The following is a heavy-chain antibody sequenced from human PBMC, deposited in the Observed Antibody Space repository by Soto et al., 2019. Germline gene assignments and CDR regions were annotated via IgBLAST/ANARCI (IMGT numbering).Heavy chain of an antibody. CDR1: GDSINSDRYY. CDR2: IYFRGNT. Sequence: PWETLSLTCSVSGDSINSDRYYWGWIRQPPGKSLEWIGSIYFRGNTYYNPSLQTRVTISLDMSKSQFSLKLNSVTAADSAVYFCARLEGLATISYYFDFWGQGALVTVSS. V-gene: IGHV4-39*01. D-gene: IGHD3-9*01. J-gene: IGHJ4*02. CDR3: ARLEGLATISYYFDF.